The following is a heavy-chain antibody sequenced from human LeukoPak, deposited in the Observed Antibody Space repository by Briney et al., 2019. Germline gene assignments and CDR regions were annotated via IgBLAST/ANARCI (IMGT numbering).Heavy chain of an antibody. CDR2: IYYSGST. V-gene: IGHV4-39*01. CDR3: ASLEYSSGWTDY. Sequence: SETLSLTCTVSGGSISSSSYYWGWIRQPPGKGLEWIGSIYYSGSTYYNPSLKSRVTMSVDTSKNQFSLKLSSVTAADTAVYHCASLEYSSGWTDYWGQGTLVTVSS. CDR1: GGSISSSSYY. D-gene: IGHD6-19*01. J-gene: IGHJ4*02.